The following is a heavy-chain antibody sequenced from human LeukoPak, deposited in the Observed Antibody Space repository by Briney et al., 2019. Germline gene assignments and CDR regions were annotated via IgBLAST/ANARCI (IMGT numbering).Heavy chain of an antibody. D-gene: IGHD2-2*01. Sequence: GASVKVSCKASGYTFTSYYMHWVRQAPGQGHEWMGIINPSGGSTSYAQKFQGRVTMTRDMSTSTVYMELSSLRSEDTAVYYCASYCSSTSCYLDAFDIWGQGTMVTVSS. CDR3: ASYCSSTSCYLDAFDI. J-gene: IGHJ3*02. CDR1: GYTFTSYY. CDR2: INPSGGST. V-gene: IGHV1-46*01.